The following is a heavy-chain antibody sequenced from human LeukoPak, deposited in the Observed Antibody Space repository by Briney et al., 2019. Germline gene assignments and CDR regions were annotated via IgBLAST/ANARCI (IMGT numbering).Heavy chain of an antibody. J-gene: IGHJ4*02. Sequence: SETLSLTCTVSGGSISSYYWSWIRQPAGKGLEWIGRIYTSGSTNYNPSLKSRVTMSVDTSKNQFSLKLSSVTAADTAVYYCARSGSDYYDRSGYYDYWGQGTLVTVSS. CDR3: ARSGSDYYDRSGYYDY. CDR2: IYTSGST. CDR1: GGSISSYY. V-gene: IGHV4-4*07. D-gene: IGHD3-22*01.